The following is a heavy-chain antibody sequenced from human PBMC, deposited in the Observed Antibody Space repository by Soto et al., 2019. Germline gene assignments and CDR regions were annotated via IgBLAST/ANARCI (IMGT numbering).Heavy chain of an antibody. D-gene: IGHD6-13*01. J-gene: IGHJ6*03. Sequence: ASVKVSCKASGYTFTSYAMHWVRQAPGQRLEWMGKINAGNGNTKYSQNFQGRITITADSSSSTAYMELTSLTSDDTAVYYCAREPSIAAVGIPLYSYYYMDVWGEGTAVTVSS. CDR1: GYTFTSYA. V-gene: IGHV1-3*01. CDR2: INAGNGNT. CDR3: AREPSIAAVGIPLYSYYYMDV.